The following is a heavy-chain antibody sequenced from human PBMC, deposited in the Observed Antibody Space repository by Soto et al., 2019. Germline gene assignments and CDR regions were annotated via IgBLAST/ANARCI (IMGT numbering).Heavy chain of an antibody. D-gene: IGHD2-2*01. CDR3: AKSIVVVPAAPSEDY. CDR1: GFTFSSYA. V-gene: IGHV3-23*01. CDR2: ISGSGGST. J-gene: IGHJ4*02. Sequence: GGSLRLSCAASGFTFSSYAMSWVRQAPGKGLEWVSAISGSGGSTYYADSVKGRFTISRDNSKNTLYLQMNSLRAEDTAVYYCAKSIVVVPAAPSEDYWGQGTLVTVSS.